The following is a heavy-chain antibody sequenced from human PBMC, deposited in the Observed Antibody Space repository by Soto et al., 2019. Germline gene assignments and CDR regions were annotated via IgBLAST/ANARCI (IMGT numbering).Heavy chain of an antibody. V-gene: IGHV3-48*02. CDR3: VGQRFWSGYLAWFDP. D-gene: IGHD3-3*01. Sequence: TGGSLRLSCAASGFTFNTFNMNWVRQAPGKGLEWISYISTSGLTIYYSDSVKGRFTISRDNANNSLYLQMNSLRDEDTAVYYCVGQRFWSGYLAWFDPWGQGTLVTVSS. CDR1: GFTFNTFN. J-gene: IGHJ5*02. CDR2: ISTSGLTI.